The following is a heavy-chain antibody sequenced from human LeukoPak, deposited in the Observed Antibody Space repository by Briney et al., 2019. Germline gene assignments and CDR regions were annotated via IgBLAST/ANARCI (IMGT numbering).Heavy chain of an antibody. D-gene: IGHD3-22*01. Sequence: GGSLRLSCAASGFTFSSFSMNWVRQGAGKGLELFLSITPTSSYIYYADSVRGRFTTSRDNAKNSLFLQMNSLSAEDTAVYYCVRLRRNSASGGFYYYYDYWGQGILVTVSS. J-gene: IGHJ4*02. V-gene: IGHV3-21*01. CDR1: GFTFSSFS. CDR2: ITPTSSYI. CDR3: VRLRRNSASGGFYYYYDY.